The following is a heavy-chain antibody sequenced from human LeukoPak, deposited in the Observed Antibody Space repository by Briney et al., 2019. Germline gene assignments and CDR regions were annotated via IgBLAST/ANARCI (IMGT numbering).Heavy chain of an antibody. D-gene: IGHD2-15*01. J-gene: IGHJ3*02. CDR1: GDSINSDY. CDR3: ARRMKLAAKGDAFDI. V-gene: IGHV4-59*08. Sequence: SETLSLTCTVSGDSINSDYWNWIRQPPGKGLEWIGFIYYSGSTNYNPSLKSRVTISIDASRNHFSLKLNSVTAADTAVYYCARRMKLAAKGDAFDIWGQGTMVTVSS. CDR2: IYYSGST.